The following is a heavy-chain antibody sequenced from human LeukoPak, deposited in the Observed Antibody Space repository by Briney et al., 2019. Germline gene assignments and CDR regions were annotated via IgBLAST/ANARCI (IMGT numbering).Heavy chain of an antibody. V-gene: IGHV3-21*01. CDR2: ISSSSSYI. CDR3: ARDPAEEYCGGDCYHDY. CDR1: GFTFSSYS. J-gene: IGHJ4*01. Sequence: GGSLRLSCAASGFTFSSYSMNWVRQAPGKGLEWVSPISSSSSYIYYADSVKVRFTISRYTAKNSLYLQMNSLRAEDTAVYYCARDPAEEYCGGDCYHDYWGQGTLVTVSS. D-gene: IGHD2-21*02.